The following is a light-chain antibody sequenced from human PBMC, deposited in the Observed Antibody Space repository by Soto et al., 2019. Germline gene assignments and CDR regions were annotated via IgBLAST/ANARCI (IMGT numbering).Light chain of an antibody. CDR1: SSHVGGYKY. V-gene: IGLV2-11*01. CDR2: DVS. Sequence: QSVLTQSRSVSGSPGQSVTISCTETSSHVGGYKYVSWYQQHPGKAPKLMIYDVSKRPSGVPDRFSGSKSGNTASLTISGLQAEDEADYYCCSYTYNYVVFGGGTKLTVL. J-gene: IGLJ2*01. CDR3: CSYTYNYVV.